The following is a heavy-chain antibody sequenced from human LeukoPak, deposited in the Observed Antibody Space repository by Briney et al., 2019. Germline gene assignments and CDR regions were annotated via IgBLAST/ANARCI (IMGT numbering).Heavy chain of an antibody. D-gene: IGHD6-13*01. Sequence: PVGSLRLSRAASGFTLSRYTMSWVPQAPGKGLEWVSGISGSSGCKYYADSGKGRFTISRDNSKNTLYLQMNSLRAEDTAVSYCAKDRAFSRWHDYWGQGTLVTVSS. CDR3: AKDRAFSRWHDY. J-gene: IGHJ4*02. CDR2: ISGSSGCK. CDR1: GFTLSRYT. V-gene: IGHV3-23*01.